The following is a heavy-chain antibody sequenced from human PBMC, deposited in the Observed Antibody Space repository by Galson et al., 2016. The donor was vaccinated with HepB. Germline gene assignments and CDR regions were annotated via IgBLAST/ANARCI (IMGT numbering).Heavy chain of an antibody. CDR3: AREFTY. J-gene: IGHJ4*02. V-gene: IGHV4-61*02. Sequence: TLSLTCTVSGGSITGDTYYWSWIRQPAGKGLEWIGRIYTSGRTNYNPSLESRVTLSLDTSRNQFSLTLSSVTAAGTAVYDCAREFTYWGQGTLVTASS. CDR1: GGSITGDTYY. CDR2: IYTSGRT. D-gene: IGHD3-10*01.